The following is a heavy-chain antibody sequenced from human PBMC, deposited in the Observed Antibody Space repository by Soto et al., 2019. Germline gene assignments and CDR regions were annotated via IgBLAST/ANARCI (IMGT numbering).Heavy chain of an antibody. CDR1: GCTFSSYA. D-gene: IGHD2-21*02. CDR2: IIPIFGTA. CDR3: AGSYCGGDCPFDY. J-gene: IGHJ4*02. V-gene: IGHV1-69*01. Sequence: QVQLVQSGAEVKKPGSSVKVSCQASGCTFSSYAITWVRQAPGQGLEWMGWIIPIFGTANYAQKFQGRVTITADESTSPAYMELSSLTSEDSAGYYCAGSYCGGDCPFDYWGQGTLVTVSS.